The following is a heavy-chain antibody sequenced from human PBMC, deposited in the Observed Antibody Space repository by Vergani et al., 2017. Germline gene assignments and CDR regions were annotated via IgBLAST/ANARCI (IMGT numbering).Heavy chain of an antibody. CDR3: ARNYYGSGTDYSWFDP. V-gene: IGHV5-51*01. J-gene: IGHJ5*02. CDR2: IYPGDSDT. Sequence: EVQLVQSGAEVKTPGESLKISCKGSGYSFTSYWIGWVRQMPGKGLEWMGIIYPGDSDTRYSPSFQGQVTISADKSISTAYLQWSSLKASDTAMYYCARNYYGSGTDYSWFDPWGQGTLVTVSS. D-gene: IGHD3-10*01. CDR1: GYSFTSYW.